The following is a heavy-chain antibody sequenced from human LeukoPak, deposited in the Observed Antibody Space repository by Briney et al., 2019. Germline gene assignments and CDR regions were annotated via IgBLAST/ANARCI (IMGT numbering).Heavy chain of an antibody. CDR2: MNPNSGNT. CDR3: ARAPEWGKANYYYYRDV. CDR1: GYTFTSYD. D-gene: IGHD3-16*01. V-gene: IGHV1-8*01. J-gene: IGHJ6*03. Sequence: ASVTVSCKASGYTFTSYDIHWVRQAPGQGLEWMGWMNPNSGNTGYAQKFQGRVTMTRNTSISTAYMELSSLRSEDTAVYYCARAPEWGKANYYYYRDVWAKGTTVTVSS.